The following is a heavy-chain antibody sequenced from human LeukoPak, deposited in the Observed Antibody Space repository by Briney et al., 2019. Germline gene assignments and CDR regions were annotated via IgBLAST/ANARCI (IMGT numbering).Heavy chain of an antibody. CDR2: ISWNSGNI. D-gene: IGHD4-17*01. Sequence: GGSLRLSCAASGFTFHDYAMHWVRQAPGKGLEWVSGISWNSGNIVYADSVKGRFTISRDNAKNSLYLQMDSLRAEDMALYCCAKGQTIITMTTFDYWGQGTLVTVSS. J-gene: IGHJ4*02. CDR3: AKGQTIITMTTFDY. V-gene: IGHV3-9*03. CDR1: GFTFHDYA.